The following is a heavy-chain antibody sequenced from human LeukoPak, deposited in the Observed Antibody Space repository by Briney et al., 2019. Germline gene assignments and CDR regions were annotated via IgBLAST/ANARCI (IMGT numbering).Heavy chain of an antibody. V-gene: IGHV4-34*01. CDR2: INHSGST. CDR1: GGSFSGYY. D-gene: IGHD3-22*01. Sequence: SETLSLTCAVYGGSFSGYYWNWIRQPPGKGLEWIGEINHSGSTNYNPSLKSRVTISVDTSKNQFSLKLSSVTAADTAVYYCASSDDSSGYYYIGFFNYWGQGTLVTVSS. CDR3: ASSDDSSGYYYIGFFNY. J-gene: IGHJ4*02.